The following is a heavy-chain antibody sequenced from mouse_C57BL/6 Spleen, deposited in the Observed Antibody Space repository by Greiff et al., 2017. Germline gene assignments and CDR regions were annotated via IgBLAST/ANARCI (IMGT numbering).Heavy chain of an antibody. Sequence: VQLQQPGAELVMPGASVKLSCKASGYTFTSYWMHWVKQRPGQGLEWIGEIDPSDSYTNYNQKFKGKSTLTVDTSSSTAYMQLSSLTSEDSAVYYCARDYDRGFDYWGKGTTLTVSS. CDR3: ARDYDRGFDY. V-gene: IGHV1-69*01. CDR1: GYTFTSYW. CDR2: IDPSDSYT. D-gene: IGHD2-4*01. J-gene: IGHJ2*01.